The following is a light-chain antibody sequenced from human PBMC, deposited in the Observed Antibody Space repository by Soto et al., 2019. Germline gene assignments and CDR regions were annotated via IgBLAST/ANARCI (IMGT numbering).Light chain of an antibody. V-gene: IGLV2-23*01. CDR2: EGS. Sequence: QSALTQPASVSGSPGQPITISCTGTSSDVGSYNLVSWYQHHPGKAPKLMIYEGSKRPSGVSSRFSGSKSGNTASLTISGLQAEDEADYYCCSYAGSRTIYVFGTGTKVTVL. CDR3: CSYAGSRTIYV. J-gene: IGLJ1*01. CDR1: SSDVGSYNL.